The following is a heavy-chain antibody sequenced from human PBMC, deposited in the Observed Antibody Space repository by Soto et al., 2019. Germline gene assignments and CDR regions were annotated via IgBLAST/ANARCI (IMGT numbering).Heavy chain of an antibody. V-gene: IGHV5-51*01. Sequence: GESLKISCKGSGYSFTSYWIGWVRQMPGKGLEWMGIIYPGDSDTRYSPSFQGQVTISADKSISTAYLQWSSLKASDTAMYYCARGAVAGNNAPYFDYWGQGTLVTVSS. J-gene: IGHJ4*02. D-gene: IGHD6-19*01. CDR2: IYPGDSDT. CDR3: ARGAVAGNNAPYFDY. CDR1: GYSFTSYW.